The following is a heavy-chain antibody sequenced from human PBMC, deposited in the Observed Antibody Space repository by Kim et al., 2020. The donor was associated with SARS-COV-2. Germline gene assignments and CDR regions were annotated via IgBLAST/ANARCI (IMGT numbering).Heavy chain of an antibody. CDR1: GFTFSSYA. CDR3: AKHGYPKPHYYYGMDV. J-gene: IGHJ6*02. D-gene: IGHD5-12*01. CDR2: ISGSGGST. Sequence: GGSLRLSCAASGFTFSSYAMSWVRQAPGKGLEWVSAISGSGGSTYYADSVKGRFTISRDNSKNTLYLQMNSLRAEDTAVYYCAKHGYPKPHYYYGMDVWGQGTTVTVSS. V-gene: IGHV3-23*01.